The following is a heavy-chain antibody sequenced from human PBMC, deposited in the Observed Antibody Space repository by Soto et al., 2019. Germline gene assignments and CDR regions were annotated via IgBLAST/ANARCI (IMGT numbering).Heavy chain of an antibody. V-gene: IGHV1-2*02. Sequence: QVQLVQSGAEVKKPGASVKVSCKTSGYTFTGYYIHWIRQASGQGLEWMGWINPNSGDSDYSQEFQGRVTMTSDTSITTAYMQLTRLRSDDTAVYYCARREQWLENFDFWGQGTLVTVSS. CDR3: ARREQWLENFDF. J-gene: IGHJ4*02. CDR2: INPNSGDS. D-gene: IGHD6-19*01. CDR1: GYTFTGYY.